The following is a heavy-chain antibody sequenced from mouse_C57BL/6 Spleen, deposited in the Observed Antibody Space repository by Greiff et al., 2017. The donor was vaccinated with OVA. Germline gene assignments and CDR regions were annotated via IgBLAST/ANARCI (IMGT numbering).Heavy chain of an antibody. Sequence: VQLQQSGPGLVQPSQSLSITCTVSGFSLTSYGVHWVRQSPGKGLEWLGVIWRGGSTDYNEAFMSRLSITKDNSKRQVFFKMNSLQADDTAIYYCAKKGDAMDYWGQGTAVTVSS. CDR2: IWRGGST. CDR1: GFSLTSYG. CDR3: AKKGDAMDY. V-gene: IGHV2-5*01. J-gene: IGHJ4*01.